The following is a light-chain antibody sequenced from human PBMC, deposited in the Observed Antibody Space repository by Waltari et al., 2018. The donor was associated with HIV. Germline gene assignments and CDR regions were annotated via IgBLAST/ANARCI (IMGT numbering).Light chain of an antibody. CDR1: QSVNTN. CDR2: GAT. V-gene: IGKV3-15*01. CDR3: QQYNNWPWT. Sequence: DIVMTQSQATLSVSPGDRATLSCRASQSVNTNLALYQPKPGRSPRLLIYGATNRATGIPARFSGSGSRTEFTLTISSLQSEDFAVYYCQQYNNWPWTFGQGTKVEIK. J-gene: IGKJ1*01.